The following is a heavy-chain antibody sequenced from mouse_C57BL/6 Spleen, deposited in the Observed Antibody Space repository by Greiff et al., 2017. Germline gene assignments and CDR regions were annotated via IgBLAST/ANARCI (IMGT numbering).Heavy chain of an antibody. CDR1: GFTFSIYG. CDR3: ATGTTWYFDV. J-gene: IGHJ1*03. V-gene: IGHV5-6*02. Sequence: EVKLVESGGDLVKPGGSLKLSCAASGFTFSIYGMSWVRQTPDKRLEWVATISSGGSYTYYPDSVKGRFTISRDNAKNTLYLQMSSLKSEDTAMYYCATGTTWYFDVWGTGTTVTVSS. D-gene: IGHD2-12*01. CDR2: ISSGGSYT.